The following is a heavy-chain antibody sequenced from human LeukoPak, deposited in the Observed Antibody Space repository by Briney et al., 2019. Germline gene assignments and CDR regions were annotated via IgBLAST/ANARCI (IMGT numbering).Heavy chain of an antibody. V-gene: IGHV3-53*01. CDR1: GFTLCSQY. D-gene: IGHD6-19*01. CDR2: INSGGSR. Sequence: GGSLRHSCGASGFTLCSQYMNWARQAPGKGLEWVSVINSGGSRYNANPVKGRCTISRDNSKNTLYLQMNTLRAEDTAVEYCAGSSGWDSFDFWGQGTLVTVSS. CDR3: AGSSGWDSFDF. J-gene: IGHJ4*02.